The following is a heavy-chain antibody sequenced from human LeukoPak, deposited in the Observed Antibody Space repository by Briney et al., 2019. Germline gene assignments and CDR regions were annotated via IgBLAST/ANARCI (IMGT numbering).Heavy chain of an antibody. Sequence: GESLKISCKGSGYSFTSYWIGWVRQMSGKGLEWMGIIYPGDSDTRYSPSFQGQVTISADKSISTAYLQWSSLKASDTAMYYCARHSGDYQIGVGDWFDPWGQGALVTVSS. CDR3: ARHSGDYQIGVGDWFDP. V-gene: IGHV5-51*01. CDR1: GYSFTSYW. J-gene: IGHJ5*02. CDR2: IYPGDSDT. D-gene: IGHD4-17*01.